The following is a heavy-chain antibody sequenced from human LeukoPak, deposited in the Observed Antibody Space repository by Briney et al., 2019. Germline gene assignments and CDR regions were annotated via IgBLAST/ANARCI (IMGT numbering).Heavy chain of an antibody. V-gene: IGHV3-9*01. J-gene: IGHJ4*02. CDR3: AKSFIGYCSGGSCYSSFDY. Sequence: PGRSLRLSCAASGFTFDDYAMHWVRQAPGKGLEWVSGISWNSGSIGYADSVKGRFTISRDNAKNSLYLQMNSLRAEDTALYYCAKSFIGYCSGGSCYSSFDYWGQGTLVTVSS. CDR2: ISWNSGSI. CDR1: GFTFDDYA. D-gene: IGHD2-15*01.